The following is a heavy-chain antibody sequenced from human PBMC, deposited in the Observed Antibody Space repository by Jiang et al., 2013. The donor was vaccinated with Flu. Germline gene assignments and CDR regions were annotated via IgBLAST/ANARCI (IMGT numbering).Heavy chain of an antibody. J-gene: IGHJ4*01. D-gene: IGHD3-22*01. CDR3: ARAYYYDSSAYYFDY. CDR1: GYTFNAYY. Sequence: GAEVKKPGASVMVSCKPSGYTFNAYYMHWVRQAPGQGLEWMGRINPNSGDTNYAQKFQGRVAMTRDTSTSTAYMNLSRLKSDDTAIYYCARAYYYDSSAYYFDY. V-gene: IGHV1-2*06. CDR2: INPNSGDT.